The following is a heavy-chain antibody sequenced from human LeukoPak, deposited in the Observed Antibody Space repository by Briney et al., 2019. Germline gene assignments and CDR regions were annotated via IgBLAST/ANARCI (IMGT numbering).Heavy chain of an antibody. V-gene: IGHV1-69*13. Sequence: ASVKVSCKASGGTFSSYAISWVRQAPGQGLEWMGGIIPIFGIANYAQKFQGRVTITADESTSTAYMELSSLRSEDTAVYYCAASPTSGGYCSGGSCLMSYYGMDVWGQGTTVTVSS. CDR3: AASPTSGGYCSGGSCLMSYYGMDV. J-gene: IGHJ6*02. CDR1: GGTFSSYA. CDR2: IIPIFGIA. D-gene: IGHD2-15*01.